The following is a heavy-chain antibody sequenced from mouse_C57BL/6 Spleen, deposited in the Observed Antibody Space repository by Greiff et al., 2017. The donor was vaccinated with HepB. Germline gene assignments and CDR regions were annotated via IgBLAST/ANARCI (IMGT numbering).Heavy chain of an antibody. CDR2: ISDGGSYT. CDR3: ARERGYYSHFDV. D-gene: IGHD2-12*01. J-gene: IGHJ1*03. V-gene: IGHV5-4*01. Sequence: EVKLQESGGGLVKPGGSLKLSCAASGFTFSSYAMSWVRQTPEKRLEWVATISDGGSYTYYPDNLKGRFTISRDNAKNNLYLQMSHLKSEDTAMYYCARERGYYSHFDVWGTGTTVTVSS. CDR1: GFTFSSYA.